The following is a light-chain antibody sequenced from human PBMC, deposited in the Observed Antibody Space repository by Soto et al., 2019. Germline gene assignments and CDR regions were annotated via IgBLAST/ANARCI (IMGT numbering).Light chain of an antibody. V-gene: IGKV1-5*03. CDR3: QEYNSYPRT. Sequence: DIQMTQSPSTLSASVGDRITITCRASQRISSWLAWYKQKPGKAPNLLIYKASTLESGVPSWFSGGGSGTDFSLTICSLQPDDFATYYCQEYNSYPRTFGGGTKVDIK. J-gene: IGKJ4*01. CDR2: KAS. CDR1: QRISSW.